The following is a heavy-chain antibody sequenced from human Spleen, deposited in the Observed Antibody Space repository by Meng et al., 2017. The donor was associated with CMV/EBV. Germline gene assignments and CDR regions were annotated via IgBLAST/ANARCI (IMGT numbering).Heavy chain of an antibody. CDR3: AKDYGTGSPYFFDS. J-gene: IGHJ4*02. CDR1: GFIFDDYT. V-gene: IGHV3-43*01. CDR2: VRWDGGTT. D-gene: IGHD3-10*01. Sequence: GGSLRLSCVASGFIFDDYTMHWVRQRPGKSLEWVSLVRWDGGTTKYADSVRGRFTISRDNNKNSLYLQMNSLRTDDTAFYYCAKDYGTGSPYFFDSWGQGTLVTVPQ.